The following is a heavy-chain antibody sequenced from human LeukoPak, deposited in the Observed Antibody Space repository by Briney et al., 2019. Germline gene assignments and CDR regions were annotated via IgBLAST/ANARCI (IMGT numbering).Heavy chain of an antibody. J-gene: IGHJ3*02. CDR2: IIPIFGTA. Sequence: SVKVSCKASGGTFSSYAVSWVRQAPGQGLEWMGGIIPIFGTANYAQKFQGRVTITADESTSTAYMELSSLRSEDTAVYYCARVGYYDSSGYYAFDIWGQGTMVTVSS. D-gene: IGHD3-22*01. V-gene: IGHV1-69*01. CDR3: ARVGYYDSSGYYAFDI. CDR1: GGTFSSYA.